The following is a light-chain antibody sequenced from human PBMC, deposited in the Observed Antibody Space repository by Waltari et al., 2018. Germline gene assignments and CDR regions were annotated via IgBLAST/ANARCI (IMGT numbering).Light chain of an antibody. CDR2: ENS. V-gene: IGLV1-51*02. CDR1: SHNLGNNY. CDR3: GTWDSSLSGAV. Sequence: QSALTQPPSVSAAPGQRVTISCSGSSHNLGNNYVSWYRQFPGTAPKLLIYENSERPSGIPGRFSGSKSGTSATLDITGLQAGDEADYYCGTWDSSLSGAVFGGGTHLTVL. J-gene: IGLJ7*01.